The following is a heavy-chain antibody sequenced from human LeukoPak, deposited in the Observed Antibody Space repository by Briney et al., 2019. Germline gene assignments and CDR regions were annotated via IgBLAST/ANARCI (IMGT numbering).Heavy chain of an antibody. Sequence: ASVKVSCKASGYTFTSYGISWARQAPGQGLEWMGWISAYKGNTNYAQKLQGRVTVTTDTSTSTAYMELRSLRSDDTAVYYCARDLRGWPIDYWGQGTLVTVSS. CDR2: ISAYKGNT. D-gene: IGHD3-22*01. CDR3: ARDLRGWPIDY. V-gene: IGHV1-18*01. J-gene: IGHJ4*02. CDR1: GYTFTSYG.